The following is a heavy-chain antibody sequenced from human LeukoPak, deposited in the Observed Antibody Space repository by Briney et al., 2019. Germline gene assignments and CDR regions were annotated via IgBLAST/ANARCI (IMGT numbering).Heavy chain of an antibody. CDR1: GGTFSSYA. CDR3: ARPLQPVPRGSSGYDLSGMDV. V-gene: IGHV1-69*01. Sequence: SVKVFCKASGGTFSSYAISWERQAPGQGLEWMGGIIPIFGTANYAQKFQGRVTITADESTSTAYMELSSLRSEDTAVYYCARPLQPVPRGSSGYDLSGMDVWGKGTTVTVSS. D-gene: IGHD5-12*01. J-gene: IGHJ6*04. CDR2: IIPIFGTA.